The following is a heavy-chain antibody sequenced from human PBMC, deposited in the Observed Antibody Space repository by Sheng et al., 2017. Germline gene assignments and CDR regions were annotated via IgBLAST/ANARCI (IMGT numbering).Heavy chain of an antibody. D-gene: IGHD3-22*01. CDR2: ISAYNGNT. CDR3: ARAGRSTGYYYDSSGYIDFDY. J-gene: IGHJ4*02. Sequence: QVQLVQSGAEVKKPGASVKVSCKASGYTFTSYGISWVRQAPGQGLEWMGWISAYNGNTNYAQKLQGRVTMTTDTSTSTAYMELRSLRSDDTAVYYCARAGRSTGYYYDSSGYIDFDYWGQGTLVTVSS. V-gene: IGHV1-18*01. CDR1: GYTFTSYG.